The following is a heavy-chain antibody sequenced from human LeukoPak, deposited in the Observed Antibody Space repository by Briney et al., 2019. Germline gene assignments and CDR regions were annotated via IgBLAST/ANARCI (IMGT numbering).Heavy chain of an antibody. Sequence: SVKVSCKASGGTFSSYAISWVRQAPGRGLEWMGGIIPIFGTANYAQRFQGRVTLTADKSTSTAYTALSRLRSEDTAVYFCAKPPAYSGYDPCFDYWGQGTLVTVSS. CDR2: IIPIFGTA. J-gene: IGHJ4*02. D-gene: IGHD5-12*01. V-gene: IGHV1-69*06. CDR1: GGTFSSYA. CDR3: AKPPAYSGYDPCFDY.